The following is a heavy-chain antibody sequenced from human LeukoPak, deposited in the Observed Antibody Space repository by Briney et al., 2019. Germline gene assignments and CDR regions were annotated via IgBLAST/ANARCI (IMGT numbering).Heavy chain of an antibody. Sequence: GGSLRLSRAASGFTFDDYAMHWVRQAPGKGLEWVSGISWNSGSIGYADSVKGRFTISRDNAKNSLYLQMNSLRAEDTAVYYCARGIAVAGHYYYGMDVWGQGTTVTVSS. CDR3: ARGIAVAGHYYYGMDV. D-gene: IGHD6-19*01. CDR2: ISWNSGSI. V-gene: IGHV3-9*01. J-gene: IGHJ6*02. CDR1: GFTFDDYA.